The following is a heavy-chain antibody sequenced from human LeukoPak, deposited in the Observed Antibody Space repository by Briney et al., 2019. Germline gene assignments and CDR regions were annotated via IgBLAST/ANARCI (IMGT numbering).Heavy chain of an antibody. J-gene: IGHJ5*02. CDR3: ARGQYCSSTSCYTRQFGP. Sequence: GASVKVSCKASGYTFTSYAMHWVRQAPGQRLEWMGWINAGNGNTKYSQKFQGRVTITRDTSASTAYMELSSLRSEDTAVYYCARGQYCSSTSCYTRQFGPWGQGTLVTVSS. CDR2: INAGNGNT. V-gene: IGHV1-3*01. CDR1: GYTFTSYA. D-gene: IGHD2-2*02.